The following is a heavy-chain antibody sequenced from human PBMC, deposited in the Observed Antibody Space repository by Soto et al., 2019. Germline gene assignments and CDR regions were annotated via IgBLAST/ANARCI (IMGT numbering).Heavy chain of an antibody. Sequence: SETLSLTCTVSGGYVSSGSYFWSWIRQSPGRGLEWIGYVHDSGSTNYNPSLKSRVTISVDTSKNQFSLRLSSVTAADTAVYYCARVTGYSGYDYWGQGTLVTVSS. CDR1: GGYVSSGSYF. J-gene: IGHJ4*02. CDR2: VHDSGST. V-gene: IGHV4-61*01. CDR3: ARVTGYSGYDY. D-gene: IGHD5-12*01.